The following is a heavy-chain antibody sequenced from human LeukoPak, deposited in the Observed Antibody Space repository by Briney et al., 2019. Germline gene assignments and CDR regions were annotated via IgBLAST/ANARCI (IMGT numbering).Heavy chain of an antibody. CDR3: AREGTAGTNLNWFDP. V-gene: IGHV4-59*01. J-gene: IGHJ5*02. CDR2: ISYSGST. D-gene: IGHD1-1*01. Sequence: PSETLSLTCTVSGCSISSYYWSWIRQPPGKGLEWIGYISYSGSTNFNPSLKSRVTISVDTSKNQFSLKLSSVTAADTAAYYCAREGTAGTNLNWFDPWGQGTLVTVSS. CDR1: GCSISSYY.